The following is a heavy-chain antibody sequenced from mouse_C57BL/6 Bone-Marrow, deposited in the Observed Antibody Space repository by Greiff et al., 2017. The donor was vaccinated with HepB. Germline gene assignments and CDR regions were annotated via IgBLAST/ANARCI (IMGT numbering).Heavy chain of an antibody. D-gene: IGHD2-4*01. CDR1: GYTFTDYY. V-gene: IGHV1-19*01. Sequence: VQLQQSGPVLVKPGASVKMSCKASGYTFTDYYLNWVKQSHGKSLEWIGVINPYNDGTSYNQKFKGKATLTVDKSSSTAYMELNSLTSEDSAVYYCARLDSWFAYWGQGTLVTVSA. CDR2: INPYNDGT. CDR3: ARLDSWFAY. J-gene: IGHJ3*01.